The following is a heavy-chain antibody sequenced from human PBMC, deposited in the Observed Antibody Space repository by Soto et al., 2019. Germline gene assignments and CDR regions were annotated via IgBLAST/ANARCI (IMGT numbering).Heavy chain of an antibody. CDR1: DGSVSSSPY. J-gene: IGHJ4*02. V-gene: IGHV4-39*07. CDR2: YYIKGST. CDR3: ASGRLVLPFLEWSPITNFDY. Sequence: SETLSLTCTASDGSVSSSPYWGWIRQPPGKGLEWSRSYYIKGSTYYNPSLESRVTISVDTSKNQFSLRLNSVTAADTAVYYCASGRLVLPFLEWSPITNFDYWGQGTLVTVS. D-gene: IGHD3-3*01.